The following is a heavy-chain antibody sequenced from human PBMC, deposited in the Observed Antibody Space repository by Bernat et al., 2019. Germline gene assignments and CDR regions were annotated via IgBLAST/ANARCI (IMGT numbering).Heavy chain of an antibody. CDR1: GGPISSSSYY. CDR3: ARQPDTANFDY. D-gene: IGHD5-18*01. CDR2: NYYSGST. Sequence: QLQLQESGSGLVKPSETLSLTCTVSGGPISSSSYYWGWIRQPPGKGLEWIGSNYYSGSTYYEPSLKSRVTISLDTSKNKLSLKLRCVTAAATAVYYCARQPDTANFDYWGQGTLVTVSS. V-gene: IGHV4-39*01. J-gene: IGHJ4*02.